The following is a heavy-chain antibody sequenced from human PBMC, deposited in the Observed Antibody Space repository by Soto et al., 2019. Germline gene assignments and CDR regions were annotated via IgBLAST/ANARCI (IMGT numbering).Heavy chain of an antibody. CDR3: ARDGNYDYIWGSYRYYYYYYMDV. Sequence: GGSLRLSCAASGFTFSSYGMHWVRQAPGKGLEWVAVIWYDGSNKDYADSVKGRFTISRDNSKNTLYLQMNSLRAEDTAVYYCARDGNYDYIWGSYRYYYYYYMDVWGKGTTVTVSS. J-gene: IGHJ6*03. D-gene: IGHD3-16*02. CDR1: GFTFSSYG. V-gene: IGHV3-33*01. CDR2: IWYDGSNK.